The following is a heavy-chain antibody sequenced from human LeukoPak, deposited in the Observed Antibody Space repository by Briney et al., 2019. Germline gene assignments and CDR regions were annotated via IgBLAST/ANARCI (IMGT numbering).Heavy chain of an antibody. Sequence: GASVKASCKASGYTFTSYYMHWVRQAPGQGLEWMGIINPSGGSTSYAQKFQGRVTMTRDTSTSTVYMELSSPRSEDTAVYYCARHRYYYDSSEPAFDIWGQGTMVTVSS. CDR3: ARHRYYYDSSEPAFDI. V-gene: IGHV1-46*01. D-gene: IGHD3-22*01. CDR2: INPSGGST. J-gene: IGHJ3*02. CDR1: GYTFTSYY.